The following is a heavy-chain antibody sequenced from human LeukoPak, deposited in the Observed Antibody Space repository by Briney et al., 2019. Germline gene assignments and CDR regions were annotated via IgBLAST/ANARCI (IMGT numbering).Heavy chain of an antibody. Sequence: PGGSLRLSCAASGFTFSSYGMHWVRQAPGKGLEWVAVIWYDGSNKYYADSVKGRFTISRDNSKNTLYLQMNSLRAEDTAVYYCAREPLIQEPYYFDHWGQGTLVTVSS. CDR1: GFTFSSYG. CDR2: IWYDGSNK. V-gene: IGHV3-33*01. J-gene: IGHJ4*02. D-gene: IGHD1-26*01. CDR3: AREPLIQEPYYFDH.